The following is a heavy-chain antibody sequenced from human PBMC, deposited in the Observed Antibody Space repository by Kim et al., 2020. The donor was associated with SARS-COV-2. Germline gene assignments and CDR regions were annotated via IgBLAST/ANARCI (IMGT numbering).Heavy chain of an antibody. CDR1: GGSISSSNW. V-gene: IGHV4-4*02. CDR2: IYHSGST. CDR3: ARVRAAVRTYGMDV. Sequence: SETLSLTCAVSGGSISSSNWWSWVRQPPEKGLEWIGEIYHSGSTNYNPSLKSRVTISVDKSKNQFSLKLSSVTAADTAVYYCARVRAAVRTYGMDVWGQGTTVTVSS. J-gene: IGHJ6*02. D-gene: IGHD6-13*01.